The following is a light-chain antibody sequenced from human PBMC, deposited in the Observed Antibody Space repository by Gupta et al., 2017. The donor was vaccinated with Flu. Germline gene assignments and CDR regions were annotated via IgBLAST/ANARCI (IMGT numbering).Light chain of an antibody. J-gene: IGKJ1*01. CDR1: QSVSSSY. CDR3: QQYRA. V-gene: IGKV3-20*01. CDR2: GAS. Sequence: EIVLTQSPGTLSLSPGERATLSCRASQSVSSSYLAWYQQKPGQAPRLLIYGASSRATGIPDRVSGSGSGTDFTLTISRLEPEDFAVYYCQQYRAFGQGTKVEIK.